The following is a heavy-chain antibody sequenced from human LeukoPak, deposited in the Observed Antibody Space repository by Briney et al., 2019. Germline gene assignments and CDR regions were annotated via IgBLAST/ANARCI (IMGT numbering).Heavy chain of an antibody. V-gene: IGHV3-30*02. CDR2: IRYDGSNK. D-gene: IGHD6-13*01. CDR3: ARDTGQQLVLYYYYYMDV. J-gene: IGHJ6*03. CDR1: GFTFSSYG. Sequence: GGSLRLSCAASGFTFSSYGMHWVRQAPGKGLEWVAFIRYDGSNKYYADSVKGRFTISRDNSKNTLYLQMNSLRAEDTAVYYCARDTGQQLVLYYYYYMDVWGKGTTVTVSS.